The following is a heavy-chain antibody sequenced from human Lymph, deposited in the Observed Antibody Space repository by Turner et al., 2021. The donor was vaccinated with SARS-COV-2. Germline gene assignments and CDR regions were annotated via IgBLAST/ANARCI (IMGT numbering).Heavy chain of an antibody. D-gene: IGHD6-19*01. CDR1: GGSFSDYK. CDR2: INPSVST. V-gene: IGHV4-34*01. J-gene: IGHJ6*02. CDR3: ARVVIAVAGTYPIQVYYYYGMDV. Sequence: QVQLQQWGAGLFKPSETLSLTCAVDGGSFSDYKWSWIRQPPGKGLEWMGEINPSVSTNDNPSLKSRVTISVDTSKNQFSLKLNSVTAADTAVYYCARVVIAVAGTYPIQVYYYYGMDVWGQGTTVTVSS.